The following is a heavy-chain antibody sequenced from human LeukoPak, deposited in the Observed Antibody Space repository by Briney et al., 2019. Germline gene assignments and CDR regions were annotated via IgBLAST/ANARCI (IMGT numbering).Heavy chain of an antibody. D-gene: IGHD5/OR15-5a*01. CDR3: AMSVGHYYFDY. CDR1: GYTFIGYH. CDR2: INPNSGGT. Sequence: ASVKVSCKASGYTFIGYHMHLVRQAPGQGFEWMGWINPNSGGTDYAQKFQGRVTMTRDTSINTAYMEVSRLTSDDTAVYYCAMSVGHYYFDYWGQGTLVTVSS. J-gene: IGHJ4*02. V-gene: IGHV1-2*02.